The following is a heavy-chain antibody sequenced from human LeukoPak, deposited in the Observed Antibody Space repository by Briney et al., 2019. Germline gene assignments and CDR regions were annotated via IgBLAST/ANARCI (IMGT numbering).Heavy chain of an antibody. D-gene: IGHD4-23*01. CDR1: GGSISSSSYY. V-gene: IGHV4-39*02. J-gene: IGHJ4*02. CDR3: ARDREVTPYYFDY. CDR2: IYYSGST. Sequence: PSETLSLTCTVSGGSISSSSYYWGWIRQPPGKGLEWIGSIYYSGSTYYNPSLKSRVTISVDTSKNQFSLKLSSVTAADTAVYYCARDREVTPYYFDYWGQGTLVTVSS.